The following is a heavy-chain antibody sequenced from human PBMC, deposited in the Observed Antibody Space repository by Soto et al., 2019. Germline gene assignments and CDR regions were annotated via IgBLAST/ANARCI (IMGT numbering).Heavy chain of an antibody. CDR1: GYPFPGYY. V-gene: IGHV1-2*02. D-gene: IGHD3-3*01. J-gene: IGHJ5*02. Sequence: VKVSCKASGYPFPGYYMHWVRQAPGQGLAWMGWINPNSGGKNYAQKFQGRVTMTRETSISTAYMELRMLISDDTAVYYCARVLRFLEWSPDNNWFDPWGQGTLVTVSS. CDR3: ARVLRFLEWSPDNNWFDP. CDR2: INPNSGGK.